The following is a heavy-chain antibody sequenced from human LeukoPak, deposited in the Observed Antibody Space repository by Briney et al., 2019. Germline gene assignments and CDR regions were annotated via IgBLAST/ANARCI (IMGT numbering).Heavy chain of an antibody. CDR2: IYYSGST. CDR1: GGSISSGGYY. D-gene: IGHD2-15*01. J-gene: IGHJ4*02. V-gene: IGHV4-31*03. CDR3: ASSNGGKVPY. Sequence: SQTLSLTCTVSGGSISSGGYYWRWIRQHPGKGLEWIGYIYYSGSTYYNPSLKSRVTISVDTSKNQFSLKLSSVTAADTAVYYCASSNGGKVPYWGQGTLVTVSS.